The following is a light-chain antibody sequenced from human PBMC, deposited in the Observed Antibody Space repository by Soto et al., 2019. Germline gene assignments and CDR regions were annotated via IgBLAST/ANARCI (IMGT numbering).Light chain of an antibody. CDR1: SSDVGAYNF. J-gene: IGLJ1*01. CDR3: CSFAGRYSYV. Sequence: ALTQPRSVSGSPGQSVTISCTGTSSDVGAYNFVSWHQQHPGKAPKLMIYDVDKRPSGVPDRFSGSKSGNTASLTISGLQAEDEADYYCCSFAGRYSYVFGTGTKVTVL. V-gene: IGLV2-11*01. CDR2: DVD.